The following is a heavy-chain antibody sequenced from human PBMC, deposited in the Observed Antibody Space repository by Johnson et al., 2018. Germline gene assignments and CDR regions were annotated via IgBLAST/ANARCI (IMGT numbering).Heavy chain of an antibody. CDR1: GFTFSSYG. J-gene: IGHJ1*01. CDR3: ATAVTTSRYFQH. V-gene: IGHV3-30*03. CDR2: ISYDGGNK. D-gene: IGHD4-17*01. Sequence: QVQLVESGGGVVQPGRSLRLSCAASGFTFSSYGMHWVRQAPGKGLEWVAVISYDGGNKYYADSVRGRFTISRDNSENTLYLQMNSLRAEDTAVYYSATAVTTSRYFQHWGQGTRVTVSS.